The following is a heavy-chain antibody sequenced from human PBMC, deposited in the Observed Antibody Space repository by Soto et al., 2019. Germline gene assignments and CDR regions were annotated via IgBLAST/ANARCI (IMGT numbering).Heavy chain of an antibody. CDR3: TSRFLECLTETLPSYYYYGMDV. D-gene: IGHD3-3*01. CDR2: IRSKANSYAT. V-gene: IGHV3-73*02. CDR1: GFTFSGSA. Sequence: EVQLVESGGGLVQPGGSLKLSCAASGFTFSGSAMHWVRQASGKGLEWVGRIRSKANSYATAYAASVKGRFTISRDDSKNTAYLQMNSLKTEDTAVYYCTSRFLECLTETLPSYYYYGMDVWGQGTTVTVSS. J-gene: IGHJ6*02.